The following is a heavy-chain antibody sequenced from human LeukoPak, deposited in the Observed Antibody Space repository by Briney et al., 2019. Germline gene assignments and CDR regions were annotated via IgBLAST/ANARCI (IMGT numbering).Heavy chain of an antibody. Sequence: GGSLRLSCVASGFTFSDSYMSWVRQTPERGLECISYIGGSGRDIKYADSVKGRFTISRDNSKNTLYLQMNSLRAEDTAVYYCAISITMVRGVISYGMDVWGQGTTVTVSS. V-gene: IGHV3-11*03. CDR3: AISITMVRGVISYGMDV. D-gene: IGHD3-10*01. CDR2: IGGSGRDI. J-gene: IGHJ6*02. CDR1: GFTFSDSY.